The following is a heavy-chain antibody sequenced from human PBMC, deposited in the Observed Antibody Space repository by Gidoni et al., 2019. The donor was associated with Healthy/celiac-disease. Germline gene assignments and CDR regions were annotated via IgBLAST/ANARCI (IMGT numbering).Heavy chain of an antibody. Sequence: QVQLQQWGAGLLKPSETLSLTCAVYGGSFSVYYWRSIRQPPGKGLEWIGEINHSGSTNYNPSLKSRVTISVDTSKNQFSLKLSSVTAADTAVYYCARGSACSSTSCLVYYYYYGMDVWGQGTTVTVSS. CDR3: ARGSACSSTSCLVYYYYYGMDV. CDR2: INHSGST. J-gene: IGHJ6*02. CDR1: GGSFSVYY. V-gene: IGHV4-34*01. D-gene: IGHD2-2*01.